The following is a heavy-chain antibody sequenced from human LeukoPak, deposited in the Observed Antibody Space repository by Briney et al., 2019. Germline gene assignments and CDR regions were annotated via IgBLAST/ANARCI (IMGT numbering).Heavy chain of an antibody. Sequence: GGSLRLSCAASGFTFSSYSMNWVRQAPGKGLEWVSSISSSSSYIYYADSVKGRFTISRDNAKNSLYLQMNGLRAEDTAVYYCASRMAAAGGGLSRTFDYWGQGTLVTVSS. D-gene: IGHD6-13*01. J-gene: IGHJ4*02. CDR1: GFTFSSYS. CDR3: ASRMAAAGGGLSRTFDY. V-gene: IGHV3-21*01. CDR2: ISSSSSYI.